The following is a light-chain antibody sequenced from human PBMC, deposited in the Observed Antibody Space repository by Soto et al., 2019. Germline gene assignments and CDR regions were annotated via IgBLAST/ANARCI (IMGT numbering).Light chain of an antibody. CDR3: QQYHSWPPRT. J-gene: IGKJ1*01. CDR2: GVY. CDR1: QSVSSN. Sequence: EIVMTQSPTILSVSPGERATLSCMASQSVSSNLAWYQQKPGQAPRLLIYGVYTRAPGIPARFSGSGSGTEFTLTISSLKSEDFAVYYCQQYHSWPPRTFGQGTKVDIK. V-gene: IGKV3D-15*01.